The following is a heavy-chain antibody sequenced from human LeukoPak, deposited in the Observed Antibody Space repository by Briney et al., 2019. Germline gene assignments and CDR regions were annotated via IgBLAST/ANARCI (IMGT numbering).Heavy chain of an antibody. Sequence: GRSLRLSCAASGFTFSSYSMNWVRQAPGKGLEWVSSISSNSIYVFYADSMKGRFTISRDNAKNSLSLQMNSLRAEDTAVYYCARDQVDRIWYFDYWGQGTLVTVSS. J-gene: IGHJ4*02. CDR2: ISSNSIYV. CDR3: ARDQVDRIWYFDY. CDR1: GFTFSSYS. V-gene: IGHV3-21*01. D-gene: IGHD1-14*01.